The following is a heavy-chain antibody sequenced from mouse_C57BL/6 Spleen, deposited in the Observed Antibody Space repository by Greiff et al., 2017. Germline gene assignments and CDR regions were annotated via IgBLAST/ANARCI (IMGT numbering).Heavy chain of an antibody. CDR2: IDPSDSET. Sequence: QVQLQQPGAELVRPGSSVKLSCKASGYTFTSYWMHWVKQRPIQGLEWIGNIDPSDSETHYNQKFKGKATLPVDKSSCTAYMQLSSLTSEDSAVYYCARNDVSYFDVWGTGTTVTVSS. CDR1: GYTFTSYW. V-gene: IGHV1-52*01. J-gene: IGHJ1*03. CDR3: ARNDVSYFDV.